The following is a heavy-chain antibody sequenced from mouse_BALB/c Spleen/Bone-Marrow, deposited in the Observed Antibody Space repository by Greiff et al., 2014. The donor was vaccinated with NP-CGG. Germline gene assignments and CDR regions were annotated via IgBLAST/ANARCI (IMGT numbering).Heavy chain of an antibody. CDR2: IDPANGNT. V-gene: IGHV14-3*02. Sequence: VHAKQSGAELVKPGASVKLSCSASGFNIKDTYMHWVKQRPEQGLEWIGRIDPANGNTKYDPKFQDKATITADTSSNTVDLQLSSLTFEDTAVYYCARQEFAIYWYFDVWGAGTTVTVSS. CDR1: GFNIKDTY. J-gene: IGHJ1*01. CDR3: ARQEFAIYWYFDV. D-gene: IGHD1-3*01.